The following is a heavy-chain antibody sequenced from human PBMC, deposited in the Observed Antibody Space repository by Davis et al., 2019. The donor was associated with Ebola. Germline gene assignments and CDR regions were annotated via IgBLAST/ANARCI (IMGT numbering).Heavy chain of an antibody. CDR3: ATWARAYYYYGMDV. CDR2: ISNDGTII. Sequence: GESLKISCEVSGFIFSNYWMHWVRQAPGKGLVWVSRISNDGTIINYADSVKGRFSISRDNAKNTLYLQMNSLRAEDTAVYYCATWARAYYYYGMDVWGQGTTVTVSS. J-gene: IGHJ6*02. V-gene: IGHV3-74*01. D-gene: IGHD3-16*01. CDR1: GFIFSNYW.